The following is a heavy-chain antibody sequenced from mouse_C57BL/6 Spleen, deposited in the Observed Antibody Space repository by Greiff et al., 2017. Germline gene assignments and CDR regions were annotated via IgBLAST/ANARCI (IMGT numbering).Heavy chain of an antibody. CDR1: GYAFSSSW. J-gene: IGHJ2*01. Sequence: VQLQQSGPELVKPGASVKISCKASGYAFSSSWMNWVKQRPGKGLEWIGRIYPGDGDTNYNGKFKGKATLTADKSSSPAYMQLSSLTSEDSAVYFCARSDDYDGDYWGQGTTLTVSS. CDR3: ARSDDYDGDY. V-gene: IGHV1-82*01. CDR2: IYPGDGDT. D-gene: IGHD2-4*01.